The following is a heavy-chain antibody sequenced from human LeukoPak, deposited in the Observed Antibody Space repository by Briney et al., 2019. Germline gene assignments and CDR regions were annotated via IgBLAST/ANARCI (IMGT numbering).Heavy chain of an antibody. CDR2: ISGSGGST. J-gene: IGHJ4*02. Sequence: GGSLRLSCAASGFTFSSYAMSWVRQAPGKGLEWVSAISGSGGSTYYADSVKGRFTISRDNSKNTLYLQMNSLRAEDTAVYYCAKDQVIVVVSGGYFDYRGQGTLVTVSS. CDR1: GFTFSSYA. CDR3: AKDQVIVVVSGGYFDY. D-gene: IGHD3-22*01. V-gene: IGHV3-23*01.